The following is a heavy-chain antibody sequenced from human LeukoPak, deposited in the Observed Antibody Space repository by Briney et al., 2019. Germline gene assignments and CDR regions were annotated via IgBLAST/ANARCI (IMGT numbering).Heavy chain of an antibody. CDR2: ISSSSSYI. CDR3: AKGRLLRYFDWLLSAY. CDR1: GFTFRSYR. Sequence: GGSLRLSCAASGFTFRSYRMNWVRQAPGKGLEWVSSISSSSSYIYCADSVKGRFTISRDNSKNTLYLQMNSLRAEDTAVYYCAKGRLLRYFDWLLSAYWGQGTLVTVSS. D-gene: IGHD3-9*01. V-gene: IGHV3-21*01. J-gene: IGHJ4*02.